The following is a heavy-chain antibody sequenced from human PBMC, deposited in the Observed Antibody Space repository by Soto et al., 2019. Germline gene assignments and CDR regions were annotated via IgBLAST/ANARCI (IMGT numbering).Heavy chain of an antibody. CDR1: GGSISSSSYY. Sequence: SETLSLTCTVSGGSISSSSYYWGWIRQPPGKGLEWIGSIYYSGSTYYNPSLKSRVTISVDTSKNQFSLKLSSVTAADTAVYYCARIRGSYVAYFDYWGQGTLVTVSS. CDR3: ARIRGSYVAYFDY. D-gene: IGHD3-10*01. V-gene: IGHV4-39*01. J-gene: IGHJ4*02. CDR2: IYYSGST.